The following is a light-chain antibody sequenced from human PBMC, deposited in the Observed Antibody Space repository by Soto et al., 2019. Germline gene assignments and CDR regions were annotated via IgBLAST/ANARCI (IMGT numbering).Light chain of an antibody. V-gene: IGKV1-5*01. CDR3: QHYNSYGT. Sequence: DIQMTQSPSTLPASVGDRVAITCRASRSIDRWVAWYQQKPGKAPKILIYHASSLETGVPSRFSGSGSGTGFPPPISRLQPDDFATYYCQHYNSYGTFGQGTKVDIK. CDR2: HAS. J-gene: IGKJ1*01. CDR1: RSIDRW.